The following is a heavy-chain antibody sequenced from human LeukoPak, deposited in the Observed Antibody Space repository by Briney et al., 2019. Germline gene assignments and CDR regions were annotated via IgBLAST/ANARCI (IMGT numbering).Heavy chain of an antibody. CDR3: ARGRHYYESSDYYYEGDAFDV. Sequence: ASVKVSCKASGGTFSSYYMHWVRQAPGQGLEWMGINNPSGGSISYAQKFQGRVTMTRDMSTSTVYMELSSLRSEDTAVYYCARGRHYYESSDYYYEGDAFDVWGQGTMVTVSS. CDR1: GGTFSSYY. D-gene: IGHD3-22*01. V-gene: IGHV1-46*01. J-gene: IGHJ3*01. CDR2: NNPSGGSI.